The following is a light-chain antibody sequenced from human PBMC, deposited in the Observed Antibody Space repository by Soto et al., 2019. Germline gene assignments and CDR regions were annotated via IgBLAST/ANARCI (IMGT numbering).Light chain of an antibody. Sequence: QLVLTQSSSASASLGSSVKLTCTLSSGHSSYIIAWHQQQPGKATRYLMKLEGSGSYNKGSGVPDRFSGSSSGADRYLTSSYLQSEDEADYYCETWDSNTRVFGGGTKLTVL. CDR3: ETWDSNTRV. V-gene: IGLV4-60*03. CDR1: SGHSSYI. CDR2: LEGSGSY. J-gene: IGLJ2*01.